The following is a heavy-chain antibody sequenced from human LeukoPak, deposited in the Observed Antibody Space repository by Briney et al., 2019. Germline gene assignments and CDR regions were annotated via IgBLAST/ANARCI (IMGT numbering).Heavy chain of an antibody. D-gene: IGHD1-7*01. V-gene: IGHV4-39*07. CDR2: FSSGGSA. CDR3: ARKQTGTMSDV. J-gene: IGHJ4*02. Sequence: SETLSLTCIVPGGSISSSSYYWAWIRQSPGKGLEWIGTFSSGGSAHYNPSLTSRVSIPKDTSDNQLSLRLYSVTAADTAVYYCARKQTGTMSDVWGQGTQVTVSS. CDR1: GGSISSSSYY.